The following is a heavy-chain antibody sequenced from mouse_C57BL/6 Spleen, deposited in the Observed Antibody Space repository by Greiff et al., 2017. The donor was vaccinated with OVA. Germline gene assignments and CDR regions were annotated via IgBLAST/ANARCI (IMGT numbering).Heavy chain of an antibody. CDR1: GFSLTSYG. CDR2: IWSGGST. Sequence: QVQLKESGPGLVQPSQSLSITCTVSGFSLTSYGVHWVRQSPGKGLEWMGVIWSGGSTDYNAAFISRLSISKDNSKSQVFFKMNSLQADDTAIYYCAGDGYQFAYWGQGTLVTVSA. V-gene: IGHV2-2*01. CDR3: AGDGYQFAY. D-gene: IGHD2-3*01. J-gene: IGHJ3*01.